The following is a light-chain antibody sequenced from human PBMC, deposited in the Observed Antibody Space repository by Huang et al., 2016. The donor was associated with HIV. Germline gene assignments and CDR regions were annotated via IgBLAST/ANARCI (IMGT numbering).Light chain of an antibody. V-gene: IGKV4-1*01. CDR1: QAVFKNSNNKNY. Sequence: DIEIPQSPDSLTVSLGARAIINCKSSQAVFKNSNNKNYLAWYQQRPGQPPKVLIYGASPRESGVPERFSGSGSGTDFNLTISSLQPEDLASYYCQQYYYPPYTFGQGTRLEIK. CDR3: QQYYYPPYT. CDR2: GAS. J-gene: IGKJ2*01.